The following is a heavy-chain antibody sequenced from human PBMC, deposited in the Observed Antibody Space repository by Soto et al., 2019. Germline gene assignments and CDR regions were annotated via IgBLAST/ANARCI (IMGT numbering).Heavy chain of an antibody. CDR1: GFTFSSYE. CDR2: ISSSGSTI. J-gene: IGHJ4*02. CDR3: AREKPYYYDSSGVDY. V-gene: IGHV3-48*03. D-gene: IGHD3-22*01. Sequence: PGGSLRLSCAASGFTFSSYEMNWVRQAPGKGLEWVSYISSSGSTIYYADSVKGRFTISRDNAKNSLYLQMNSLRAEDTAVYYCAREKPYYYDSSGVDYWGQGTLVTVSS.